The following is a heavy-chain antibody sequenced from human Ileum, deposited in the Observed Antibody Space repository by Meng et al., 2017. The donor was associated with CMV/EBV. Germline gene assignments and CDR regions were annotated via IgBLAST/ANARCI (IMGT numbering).Heavy chain of an antibody. V-gene: IGHV4-59*01. CDR2: IYSSGST. Sequence: QAQPQASCPGLLKSQETLSPTCTVSGGSINNSYWTWIRQPPGQRLEWIGYIYSSGSTYYNPSLKSRVTVSLDTSKNQFSLRLTSVTAADTAIYYCARRMTGFYHYFDPWGQGTLVTVSS. CDR3: ARRMTGFYHYFDP. CDR1: GGSINNSY. D-gene: IGHD2/OR15-2a*01. J-gene: IGHJ5*02.